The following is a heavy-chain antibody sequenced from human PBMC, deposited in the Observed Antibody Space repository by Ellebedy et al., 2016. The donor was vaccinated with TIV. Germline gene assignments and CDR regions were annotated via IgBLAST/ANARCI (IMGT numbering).Heavy chain of an antibody. CDR3: AKDLDWGSSGYYAY. J-gene: IGHJ4*02. V-gene: IGHV3-23*01. Sequence: PGGSLRLSCAASGFTFSSYAMSWVRQAPGKGLEWVSAISGSGGSTYYADSVKGRFTISRDNSKNTLYLQMNSLRAEDTAVYYCAKDLDWGSSGYYAYWGQGTLVTVSS. CDR2: ISGSGGST. CDR1: GFTFSSYA. D-gene: IGHD3-22*01.